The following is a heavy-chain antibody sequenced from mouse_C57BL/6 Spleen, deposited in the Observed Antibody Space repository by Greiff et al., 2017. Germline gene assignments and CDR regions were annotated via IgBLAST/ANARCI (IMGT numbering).Heavy chain of an antibody. CDR1: GYTFTSYW. D-gene: IGHD1-1*01. CDR2: IDPSDSYT. CDR3: ARADITTVVGCYAMDY. Sequence: QVQLQQPGAELVKPGASVKLSCKASGYTFTSYWMQWVKQRPGQGLEWIGEIDPSDSYTNYNQKFKGKATLTVDTSSSTAYMQLSSLTSEDSAVYYCARADITTVVGCYAMDYWGQGTSVTVSS. J-gene: IGHJ4*01. V-gene: IGHV1-50*01.